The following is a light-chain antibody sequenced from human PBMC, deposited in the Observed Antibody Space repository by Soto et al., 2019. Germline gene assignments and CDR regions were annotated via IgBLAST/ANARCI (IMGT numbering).Light chain of an antibody. CDR2: AAS. J-gene: IGKJ3*01. CDR3: QHYADSPPVFT. V-gene: IGKV3-20*01. Sequence: DIVLTQSPGTLSLSPGDRATLSCRTSRFVSNYYVAWYQQRPGQAPRLLIYAASSRATDIPDRFSGSGSGTDFTLTISRLEPKDFAVYYCQHYADSPPVFTFGPGTKVEI. CDR1: RFVSNYY.